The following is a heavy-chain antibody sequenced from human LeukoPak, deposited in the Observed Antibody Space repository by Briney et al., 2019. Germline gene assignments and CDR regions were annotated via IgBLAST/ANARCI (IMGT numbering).Heavy chain of an antibody. Sequence: SVKVSCKAPGGTFSSYAISWVRQAPGQGLEWMGRIIPILGIANYAQKFQGRVTITADKSTSTAYMELSSLRSEDTAVYYCARAERAPSSWYAYWGQGTLVTVSS. CDR1: GGTFSSYA. J-gene: IGHJ4*02. D-gene: IGHD6-13*01. V-gene: IGHV1-69*04. CDR2: IIPILGIA. CDR3: ARAERAPSSWYAY.